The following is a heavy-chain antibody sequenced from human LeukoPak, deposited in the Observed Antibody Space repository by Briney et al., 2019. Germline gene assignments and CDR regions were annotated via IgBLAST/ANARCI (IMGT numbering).Heavy chain of an antibody. CDR2: INAGNGNT. J-gene: IGHJ4*02. D-gene: IGHD4-17*01. Sequence: GASVKVSCKASGYTFTSYLMHWVRQAPGQRLEWMGWINAGNGNTKYSQKFQGRVTTTEDTSTDTVYMELNSLRSEDTAVYYCATPLTTVTKPLVYWGQGTQVTVSS. CDR1: GYTFTSYL. CDR3: ATPLTTVTKPLVY. V-gene: IGHV1-3*01.